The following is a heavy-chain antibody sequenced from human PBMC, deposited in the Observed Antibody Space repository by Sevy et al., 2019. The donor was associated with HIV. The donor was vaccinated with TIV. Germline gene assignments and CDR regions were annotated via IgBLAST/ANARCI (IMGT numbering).Heavy chain of an antibody. J-gene: IGHJ4*02. CDR1: GYTFTSYG. CDR3: ARVEMDHYDSSGFSDY. V-gene: IGHV1-18*01. CDR2: ISAYNGNT. Sequence: ASVKVSCKASGYTFTSYGISWVRQAPGQGLEWMGWISAYNGNTNYAPKLQGRVTMTTDTSTSIAYMELRILRSDDTAVYYCARVEMDHYDSSGFSDYWGQGTLVTVSS. D-gene: IGHD3-22*01.